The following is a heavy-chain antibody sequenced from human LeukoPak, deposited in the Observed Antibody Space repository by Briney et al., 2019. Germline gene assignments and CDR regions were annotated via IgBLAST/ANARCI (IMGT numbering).Heavy chain of an antibody. V-gene: IGHV4-4*07. Sequence: SETLSLTCTVSGVSISSYYWSWIRQPAGKGLECIGLIYVSRSTNYNPSVSSRVTMSVDTSKNQFSLRLKDVTAADTAVYYCARGGDGYAFDVWGQGTMVIVSS. D-gene: IGHD3-10*01. CDR2: IYVSRST. CDR1: GVSISSYY. CDR3: ARGGDGYAFDV. J-gene: IGHJ3*01.